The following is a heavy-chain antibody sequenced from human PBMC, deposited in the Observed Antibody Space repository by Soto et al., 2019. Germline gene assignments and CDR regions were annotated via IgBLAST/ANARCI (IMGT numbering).Heavy chain of an antibody. CDR2: IYYSGST. Sequence: SETLSLTCTVSGGSISSGGYYWSWIRQHPGKGLEWIGYIYYSGSTYYNPSLKSRVTISVDTSKNQFSLKLSSVTAADTAVYYCARPPVDYDNWFDPWGKGSLLTVAS. D-gene: IGHD4-17*01. V-gene: IGHV4-31*03. J-gene: IGHJ5*02. CDR1: GGSISSGGYY. CDR3: ARPPVDYDNWFDP.